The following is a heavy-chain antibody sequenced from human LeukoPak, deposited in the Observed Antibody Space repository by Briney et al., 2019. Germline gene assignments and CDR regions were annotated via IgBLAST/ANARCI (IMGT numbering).Heavy chain of an antibody. CDR3: ARPVAYDSSGYYPDPIDY. CDR1: GFTFSSYS. CDR2: ISSSSSYI. V-gene: IGHV3-21*01. D-gene: IGHD3-22*01. Sequence: GALRLSCAASGFTFSSYSMNWVRQAPGKGLEWVSSISSSSSYIYYADSVKGRFTISRDNAKNSLYLQMNSLSAEDTAVYYCARPVAYDSSGYYPDPIDYWGQGTLVTVSS. J-gene: IGHJ4*02.